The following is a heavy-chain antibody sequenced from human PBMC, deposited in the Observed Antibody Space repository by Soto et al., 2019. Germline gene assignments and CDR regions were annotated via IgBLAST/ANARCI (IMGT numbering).Heavy chain of an antibody. CDR1: GFTFSSYA. CDR3: AKVYLAAAGADPYYYYYMDV. CDR2: ISGSGGST. V-gene: IGHV3-23*01. Sequence: GGSLRLSCAASGFTFSSYAMSWVRQAPGKGLEWVSAISGSGGSTYYADSVKGRFTISRDNSKNTLYLQMNSLRAEDTAVYYCAKVYLAAAGADPYYYYYMDVWGKGTTVTVSS. J-gene: IGHJ6*03. D-gene: IGHD6-13*01.